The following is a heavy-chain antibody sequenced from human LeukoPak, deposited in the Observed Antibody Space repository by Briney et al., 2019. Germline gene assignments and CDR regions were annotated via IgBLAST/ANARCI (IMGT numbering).Heavy chain of an antibody. J-gene: IGHJ4*02. CDR2: ISGSGGST. CDR3: AKDSLIVVVPAATSYDY. Sequence: GGSLRRSCAASGFTFSSYAMSWVRQAPGKGLEWVSAISGSGGSTYYADSVKGRFTISRDNSKNTLYLQMNSLRAEDTAVYYCAKDSLIVVVPAATSYDYWGQGTLVTVSS. CDR1: GFTFSSYA. D-gene: IGHD2-2*01. V-gene: IGHV3-23*01.